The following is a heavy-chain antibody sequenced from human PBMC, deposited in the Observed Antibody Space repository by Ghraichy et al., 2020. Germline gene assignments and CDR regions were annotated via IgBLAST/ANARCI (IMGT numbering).Heavy chain of an antibody. CDR2: IIPIFGTA. V-gene: IGHV1-69*13. CDR3: ARGYAVRESYYYYYGMDV. Sequence: SVKVSCKASGGTFSSYAISWVRQAPGQGLEWMGGIIPIFGTANYAQKFQGRVTITADESTSTAYMELSSLRSEDTAVYYCARGYAVRESYYYYYGMDVWGQGTTVTVSS. J-gene: IGHJ6*02. CDR1: GGTFSSYA. D-gene: IGHD3-10*01.